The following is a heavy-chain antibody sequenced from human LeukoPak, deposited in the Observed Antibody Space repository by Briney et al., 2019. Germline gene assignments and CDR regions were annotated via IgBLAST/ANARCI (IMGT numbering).Heavy chain of an antibody. CDR1: GFTVRSNY. D-gene: IGHD3-22*01. Sequence: GGSLRLSCAASGFTVRSNYMSWVRQAPGKGLERVSVIYSGETTYYAESMRGRFTIFRDNSKNTLYLQMNSLGAEDTAVYYCARERYYYDTTGALDYWGQGTLVTVSS. J-gene: IGHJ4*02. CDR2: IYSGETT. CDR3: ARERYYYDTTGALDY. V-gene: IGHV3-53*05.